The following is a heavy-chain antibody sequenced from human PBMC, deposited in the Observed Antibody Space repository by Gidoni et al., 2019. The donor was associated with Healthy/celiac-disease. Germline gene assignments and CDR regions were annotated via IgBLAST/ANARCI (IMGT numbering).Heavy chain of an antibody. CDR2: INPSGCST. J-gene: IGHJ4*02. CDR1: GYTFTRYY. D-gene: IGHD2-2*02. V-gene: IGHV1-46*01. Sequence: QVQLVQSGAEVKKPGASVKVSCKASGYTFTRYYMHWVRQAPGPGLEWMGIINPSGCSTSYAQKFQGRVTMTRDTSTSTVYMELSSLRSEDTAVYYCARGGDVRYCSSTSCYMWAAAGREHPFDYWGQGTLVTVSS. CDR3: ARGGDVRYCSSTSCYMWAAAGREHPFDY.